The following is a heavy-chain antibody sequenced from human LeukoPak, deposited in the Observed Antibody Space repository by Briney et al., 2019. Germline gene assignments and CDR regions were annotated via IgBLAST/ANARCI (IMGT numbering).Heavy chain of an antibody. CDR2: IYYSGST. Sequence: PSETLSLTCTVSGGSISSSSYYWGWIRQPPGKGLEWIGSIYYSGSTYYNPSLKSRVTISVDTSKNQFSLKLSSVTAADTAVYYCARRDILTTIDYWGQGTLVTVSS. CDR1: GGSISSSSYY. V-gene: IGHV4-39*01. J-gene: IGHJ4*02. D-gene: IGHD3-9*01. CDR3: ARRDILTTIDY.